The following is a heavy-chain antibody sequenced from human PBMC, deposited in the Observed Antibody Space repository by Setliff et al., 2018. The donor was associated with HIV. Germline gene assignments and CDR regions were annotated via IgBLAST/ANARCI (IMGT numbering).Heavy chain of an antibody. J-gene: IGHJ6*03. Sequence: SETLSLTCNVSGGSISSGGYYWSWIRQSPEKGLEWIAEIGQNGNTKYNPSLKSRLSASTEKSKSQLSLRLTSLTGADAAVYYCAGGRFVAAGAIVYYYYMEFWGKGTTVTVSS. CDR1: GGSISSGGYY. CDR3: AGGRFVAAGAIVYYYYMEF. V-gene: IGHV4-61*08. D-gene: IGHD3-3*01. CDR2: IGQNGNT.